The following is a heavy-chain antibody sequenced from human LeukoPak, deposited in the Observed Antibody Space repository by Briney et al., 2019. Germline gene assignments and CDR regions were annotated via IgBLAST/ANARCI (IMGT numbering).Heavy chain of an antibody. CDR2: INQDGSEK. Sequence: GGSLRLSCAASGITFSRFWMSWVRQAPGKGLQWVANINQDGSEKHYVDSVKGRFTISRDNAENSLYLQMNSLRAEDTAVYYCAKPYDIKTPDAFDIWGQGTMVTVSS. D-gene: IGHD3-22*01. J-gene: IGHJ3*02. V-gene: IGHV3-7*03. CDR1: GITFSRFW. CDR3: AKPYDIKTPDAFDI.